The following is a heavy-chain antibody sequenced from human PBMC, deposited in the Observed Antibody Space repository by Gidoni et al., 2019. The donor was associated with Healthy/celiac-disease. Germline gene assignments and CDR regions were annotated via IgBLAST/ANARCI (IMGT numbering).Heavy chain of an antibody. CDR1: GYSFTSYW. J-gene: IGHJ3*02. CDR2: IDPRDSYT. V-gene: IGHV5-10-1*01. CDR3: ARQRTSGSGPRAFDI. D-gene: IGHD3-10*01. Sequence: EVQLVQSGAEVKRPGESLRISCKGSGYSFTSYWISWVRQMPGKGLEWMGRIDPRDSYTNYSPSFQGHVTISADKSISTAYLQWSSLKASDTAMYYCARQRTSGSGPRAFDIWGQGTMVTVSS.